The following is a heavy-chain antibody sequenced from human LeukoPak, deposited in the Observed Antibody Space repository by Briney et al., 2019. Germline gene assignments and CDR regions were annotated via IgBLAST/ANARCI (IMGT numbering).Heavy chain of an antibody. D-gene: IGHD1-1*01. CDR3: AREMNDRELNFFYGMDV. CDR2: ISSSSSDI. Sequence: GGSLRLSCATSGFTFTSYTMNWVRQAPGKGLEWVSSISSSSSDISYADSVKGRFAISRENAKNFVYVQMSSLRAEDTAVYFCAREMNDRELNFFYGMDVWGQGTTVTVSS. V-gene: IGHV3-21*01. CDR1: GFTFTSYT. J-gene: IGHJ6*02.